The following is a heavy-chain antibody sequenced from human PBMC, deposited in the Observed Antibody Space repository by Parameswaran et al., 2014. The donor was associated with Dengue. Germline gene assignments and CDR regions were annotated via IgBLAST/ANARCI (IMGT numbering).Heavy chain of an antibody. V-gene: IGHV5-51*01. Sequence: VRQMPGKGLEWMGIIYPGDSDTRYSPSFQGQVTISADKSISTAYLQWSSLKAPDTAMYYCAGRYCSSTSCSFDAFDIWGQGTMVTVSS. D-gene: IGHD2-2*01. CDR2: IYPGDSDT. J-gene: IGHJ3*02. CDR3: AGRYCSSTSCSFDAFDI.